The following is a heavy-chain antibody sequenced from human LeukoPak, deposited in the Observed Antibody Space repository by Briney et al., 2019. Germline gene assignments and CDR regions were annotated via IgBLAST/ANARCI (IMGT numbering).Heavy chain of an antibody. CDR3: ARLLDNDISGDPDTFDV. CDR1: GGSLSGHY. D-gene: IGHD3-22*01. V-gene: IGHV4-59*11. J-gene: IGHJ3*01. Sequence: SETLSLTCTVSGGSLSGHYWSWIRQPPGKRLEWIGYVSYTGRTKYNPSLQSRVTISIDTSKRQFSLKLTSVTSADTAVYSCARLLDNDISGDPDTFDVWGQGTTVIVSS. CDR2: VSYTGRT.